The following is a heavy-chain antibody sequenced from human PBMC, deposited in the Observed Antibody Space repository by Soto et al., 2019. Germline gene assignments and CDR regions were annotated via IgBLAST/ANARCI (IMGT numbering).Heavy chain of an antibody. J-gene: IGHJ3*02. Sequence: QVQLQESGPGLVKPSETLSLTCSVSGGSVSSGGHYWSWIRQPPGKGLEWIAYISDTGTTNYNPSLKRRVTISLDMSKNRVSLRLDSVTAADTAGYYCARDLSDNSNSYDAFDIWGQGTMVTVSS. CDR2: ISDTGTT. CDR3: ARDLSDNSNSYDAFDI. D-gene: IGHD1-20*01. CDR1: GGSVSSGGHY. V-gene: IGHV4-61*08.